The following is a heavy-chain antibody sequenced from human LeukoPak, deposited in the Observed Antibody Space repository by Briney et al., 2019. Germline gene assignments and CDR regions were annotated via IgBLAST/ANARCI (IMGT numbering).Heavy chain of an antibody. CDR2: ISASGGTT. Sequence: GGSLRLSCAASGLTFNNYAMSWVRQAPGKRLEWVSAISASGGTTYYADSVKGRFTISRDNSENTLFLQMNSLRAEDTAVYYCAKEPREYCSSTSCPNWFDSWGQGTLVTVSS. CDR1: GLTFNNYA. J-gene: IGHJ5*01. V-gene: IGHV3-23*01. D-gene: IGHD2-2*01. CDR3: AKEPREYCSSTSCPNWFDS.